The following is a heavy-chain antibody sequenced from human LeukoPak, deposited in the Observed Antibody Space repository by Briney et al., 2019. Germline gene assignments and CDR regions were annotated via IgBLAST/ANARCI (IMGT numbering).Heavy chain of an antibody. CDR2: ISGSGGTT. V-gene: IGHV3-23*01. Sequence: PGGSLRLSCAASGFTFSSRVMTWVRQAPGKGLEYVSTISGSGGTTYYAGSLKSRFTISRDNSKNTLYLEMDSLRADDTAVYSCAKDPPSVVANAFHILGQGTMVTVSS. CDR1: GFTFSSRV. D-gene: IGHD5-12*01. J-gene: IGHJ3*02. CDR3: AKDPPSVVANAFHI.